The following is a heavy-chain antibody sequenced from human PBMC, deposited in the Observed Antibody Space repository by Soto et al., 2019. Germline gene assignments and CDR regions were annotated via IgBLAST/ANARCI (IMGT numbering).Heavy chain of an antibody. J-gene: IGHJ4*02. CDR3: AKEFSSGYYYVFDY. D-gene: IGHD3-22*01. Sequence: QVQLVESGGGVVQPGRSLRLSCAASGFSFSNYGMHWVRQAPGKGLEWVAVISYDGSNKYYADSVKGRLTISRDNSKNTPYLQMSTLRPDDTAVYYCAKEFSSGYYYVFDYWGQGTLVTVSS. V-gene: IGHV3-30*18. CDR2: ISYDGSNK. CDR1: GFSFSNYG.